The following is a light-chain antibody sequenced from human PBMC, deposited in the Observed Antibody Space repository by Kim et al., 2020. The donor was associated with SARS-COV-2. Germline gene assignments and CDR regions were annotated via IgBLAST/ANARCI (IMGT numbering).Light chain of an antibody. V-gene: IGLV1-44*01. CDR3: ATWDGSRNGWV. J-gene: IGLJ3*02. Sequence: RYCSGSRSNAGFHCVNWYQQLPGTARRVVIYNDYNRPSGVPERVSGSRSGTSASLAISGLQSEDEADYYCATWDGSRNGWVFGGGTQLTVL. CDR2: NDY. CDR1: RSNAGFHC.